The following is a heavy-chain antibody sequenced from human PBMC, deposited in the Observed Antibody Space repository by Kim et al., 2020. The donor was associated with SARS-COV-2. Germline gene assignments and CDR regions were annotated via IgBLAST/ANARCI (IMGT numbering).Heavy chain of an antibody. D-gene: IGHD5-18*01. CDR2: IYHVGTT. J-gene: IGHJ6*02. CDR3: AKVAVGETAPYAMDV. V-gene: IGHV4-4*02. CDR1: GGSISSSNW. Sequence: SETLSLTCVVSGGSISSSNWWTWVRQPPGKGLEWIGEIYHVGTTNYNPSLKSRVTISADKSKNHFSLKLTSVIAADTALYYCAKVAVGETAPYAMDVWGQGTTVTVSS.